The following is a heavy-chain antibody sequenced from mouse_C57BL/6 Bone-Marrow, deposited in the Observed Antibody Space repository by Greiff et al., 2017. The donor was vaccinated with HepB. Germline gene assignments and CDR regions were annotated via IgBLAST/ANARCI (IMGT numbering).Heavy chain of an antibody. CDR2: IYPGSGST. D-gene: IGHD1-1*01. CDR1: GYTFTSYW. Sequence: VQLQHPGAELVKPGASVKMSCKASGYTFTSYWITWVKQRPGQGLEWIGDIYPGSGSTNYNEKFKSKATLTVDTSSSTAYMQLSSLTSEDSAVYYCARDCTYTVVAPGFAYWGQGTLVTVSA. CDR3: ARDCTYTVVAPGFAY. V-gene: IGHV1-55*01. J-gene: IGHJ3*01.